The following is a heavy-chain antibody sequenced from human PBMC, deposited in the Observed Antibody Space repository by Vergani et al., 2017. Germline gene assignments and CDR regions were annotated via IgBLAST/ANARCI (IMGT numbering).Heavy chain of an antibody. D-gene: IGHD6-25*01. CDR1: GGSISSGSHY. J-gene: IGHJ6*03. CDR3: ARVDTQVPATSHFYYMDV. CDR2: IFSNENT. Sequence: QVQLQESGPGLVKPSQTLSLTCTVSGGSISSGSHYWGWIRQPAGKGLEWVGRIFSNENTNFNPSLESRVTMSVDTSKNQFSLKLSSVIAADTAVYYCARVDTQVPATSHFYYMDVWGKGTTVVVSS. V-gene: IGHV4-61*02.